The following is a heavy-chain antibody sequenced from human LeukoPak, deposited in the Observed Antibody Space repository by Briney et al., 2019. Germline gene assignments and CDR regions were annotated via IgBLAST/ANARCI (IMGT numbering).Heavy chain of an antibody. CDR2: IYYSGST. J-gene: IGHJ4*02. CDR3: ARDGRSGSYYGYFDY. D-gene: IGHD3-10*01. Sequence: SETLSLTCTVSGGSVSGYYWSWIRQPPGKGLEWIAYIYYSGSTNYNPSLKSRVTISIDTSKNQFSLKLSSVTAADTAVYYCARDGRSGSYYGYFDYWGQGTLVTVSS. V-gene: IGHV4-59*02. CDR1: GGSVSGYY.